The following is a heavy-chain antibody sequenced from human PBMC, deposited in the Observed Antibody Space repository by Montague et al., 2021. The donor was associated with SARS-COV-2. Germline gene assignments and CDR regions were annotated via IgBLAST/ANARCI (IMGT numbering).Heavy chain of an antibody. CDR3: AHRAGKWFGESRKYYFDY. D-gene: IGHD3-10*01. Sequence: PALVKPTQTLTLTCTFSGFSLSTIGVGVGWIRQPPGKALEWLALIYWDDDKRYSPFLRSRLTITKDTSKNQVVLTMTNMDPVDTATYFCAHRAGKWFGESRKYYFDYWGQGTLVTVSS. CDR1: GFSLSTIGVG. J-gene: IGHJ4*02. V-gene: IGHV2-5*02. CDR2: IYWDDDK.